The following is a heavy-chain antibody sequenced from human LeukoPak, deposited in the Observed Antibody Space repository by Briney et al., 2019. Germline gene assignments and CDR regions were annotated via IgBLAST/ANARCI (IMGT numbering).Heavy chain of an antibody. CDR1: GFTFSDYY. CDR2: ISSSSSYT. CDR3: ARAPHYSNYGPYYYGMDV. J-gene: IGHJ6*02. D-gene: IGHD4-11*01. Sequence: GGSLRLSCAASGFTFSDYYMSWIRQAPGKGLEWVSYISSSSSYTNYADSVKGRFTISRDNARNSLYLQMNSLRAEDTAVYYCARAPHYSNYGPYYYGMDVWGQGTTVTVSS. V-gene: IGHV3-11*06.